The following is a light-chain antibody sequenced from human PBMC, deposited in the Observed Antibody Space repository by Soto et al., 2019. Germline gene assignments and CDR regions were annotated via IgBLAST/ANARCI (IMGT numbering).Light chain of an antibody. CDR2: GAS. CDR3: QQYGSSPMYT. J-gene: IGKJ2*01. CDR1: QSISSSN. V-gene: IGKV3-20*01. Sequence: EIVLTQSPGTLSLSPGERATLSCRASQSISSSNLAWYQQKPGQAPRLLISGASTRATGIPDRFSGSGSGTDFTLTISGLEPEDFAVYYCQQYGSSPMYTFGQGTKLEIK.